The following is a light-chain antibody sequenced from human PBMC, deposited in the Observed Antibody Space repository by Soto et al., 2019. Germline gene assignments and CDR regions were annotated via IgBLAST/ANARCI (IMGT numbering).Light chain of an antibody. CDR3: SLYTSENTYA. CDR2: EAS. V-gene: IGLV2-18*01. J-gene: IGLJ1*01. CDR1: STDFVSYNR. Sequence: QSVQRPPPSVSWSPGQSVTISCTGTSTDFVSYNRVSWYQQPPGTAPKLIIYEASNRPSGVPDRFSGSKSGNTASLTISGLQAADEADYYCSLYTSENTYAFGTGTKVTVL.